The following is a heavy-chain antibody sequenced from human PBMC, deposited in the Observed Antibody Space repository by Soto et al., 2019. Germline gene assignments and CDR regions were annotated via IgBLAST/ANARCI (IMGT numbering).Heavy chain of an antibody. CDR2: MNPNSGNT. J-gene: IGHJ1*01. CDR3: ARGGYCSGGSCYSIEYFQH. CDR1: GYTFTSYG. V-gene: IGHV1-8*01. Sequence: ASVKVSCKASGYTFTSYGINWVRQATGQGLEWMGWMNPNSGNTGYAQKFQGRVTMTRNTSISTAYMELSSLRSEDTAVYYCARGGYCSGGSCYSIEYFQHWGQGTLVTVSS. D-gene: IGHD2-15*01.